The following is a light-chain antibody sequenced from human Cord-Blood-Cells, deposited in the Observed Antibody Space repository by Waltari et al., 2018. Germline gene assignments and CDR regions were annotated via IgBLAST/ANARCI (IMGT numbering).Light chain of an antibody. CDR2: KAS. V-gene: IGKV1-5*03. Sequence: DIQMAQSPSTLSASVGDRVTLTCRASQSISSWLAWYQQKPGKAPKRLIYKASSLESGVPSRFSGSGSGTEVTLTISSLQPDDFATYYCQQYNSYPPYTFGQGTKLEIK. CDR1: QSISSW. J-gene: IGKJ2*01. CDR3: QQYNSYPPYT.